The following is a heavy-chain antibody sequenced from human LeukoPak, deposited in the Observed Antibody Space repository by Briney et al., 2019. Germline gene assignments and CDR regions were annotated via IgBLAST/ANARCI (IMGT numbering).Heavy chain of an antibody. CDR1: GFTFSSYD. V-gene: IGHV3-23*01. Sequence: GGSLRLSCAASGFTFSSYDMSWVRQAPGKGLEWVSAISGSGGSTYYADSVKGRFTISRDNSKNMLYLQMNSLRAEDTAVYYCVKGRISEDGLDFWGQGTLVTVSS. D-gene: IGHD6-13*01. J-gene: IGHJ4*02. CDR3: VKGRISEDGLDF. CDR2: ISGSGGST.